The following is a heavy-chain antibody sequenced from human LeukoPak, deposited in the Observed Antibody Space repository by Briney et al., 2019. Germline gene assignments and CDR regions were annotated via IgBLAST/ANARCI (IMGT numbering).Heavy chain of an antibody. Sequence: SETLSLTCTVSGGSISTYYWSWIRQPAGKRLEWIGRIYSSGITNYNPSLKSRVTMSVDTSKNQFSLKLSSVTAADTAVYYCARAQQGYNWNYASYMDVWGKGTTVTVSS. J-gene: IGHJ6*03. CDR1: GGSISTYY. CDR2: IYSSGIT. CDR3: ARAQQGYNWNYASYMDV. V-gene: IGHV4-4*07. D-gene: IGHD1-7*01.